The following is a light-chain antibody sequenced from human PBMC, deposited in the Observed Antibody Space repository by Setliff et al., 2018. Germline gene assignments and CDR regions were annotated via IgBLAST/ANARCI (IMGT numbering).Light chain of an antibody. V-gene: IGLV2-23*02. CDR1: SSDVGSYNL. CDR3: CSYAGSSTFGPYV. J-gene: IGLJ1*01. CDR2: EVS. Sequence: QSALTQPASVSGPPGQSITISCTGTSSDVGSYNLVSWYQQHPGKAPKLMIYEVSKRPSGVSNRFSGSKSGNTASLTISRLQAEDEADYYCCSYAGSSTFGPYVFGTGTKVTVL.